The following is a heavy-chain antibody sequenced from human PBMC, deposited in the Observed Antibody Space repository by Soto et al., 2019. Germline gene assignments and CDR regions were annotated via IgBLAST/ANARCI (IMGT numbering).Heavy chain of an antibody. CDR1: GGSINSGGYY. V-gene: IGHV4-31*11. D-gene: IGHD2-21*02. J-gene: IGHJ3*02. CDR2: IYYSGST. Sequence: QVQLQESGPGLVKPSQTLSLTCAVSGGSINSGGYYWNWIRQHPVKGLEWIGYIYYSGSTYYTPSRKSRVTISLDTSKNQFSLKLSSVTAADTAVYYCARDVVVTAIRPGAFDIWGQGTLVTVSS. CDR3: ARDVVVTAIRPGAFDI.